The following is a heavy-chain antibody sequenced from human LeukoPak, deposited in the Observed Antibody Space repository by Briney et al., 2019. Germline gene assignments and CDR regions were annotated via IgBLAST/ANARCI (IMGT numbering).Heavy chain of an antibody. J-gene: IGHJ6*03. V-gene: IGHV3-21*01. CDR3: ARDLGRVTIYYMDV. CDR2: FSSSSSYI. D-gene: IGHD3-3*01. Sequence: GGSLRLSCAASGFTFSSYSMNWVRQAPGKGLEWVSSFSSSSSYIYYADSVKGRFTISRDNAKNSLYLQMNSLRAEDTAVYYCARDLGRVTIYYMDVWGKGTTVTVSS. CDR1: GFTFSSYS.